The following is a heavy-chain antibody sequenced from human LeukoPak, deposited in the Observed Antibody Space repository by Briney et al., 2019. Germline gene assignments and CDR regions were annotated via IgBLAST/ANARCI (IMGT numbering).Heavy chain of an antibody. Sequence: GRSLRLSCAASGFTFDDYAMHWVRQAPGKGLEWVSGIGWNSGSIGYAVSVKGRFTISRDNAKSSLYLQMNSLRAEDMAFSYCAKDSERDTTMVIDYWGQGTLVTVSS. CDR1: GFTFDDYA. V-gene: IGHV3-9*03. CDR3: AKDSERDTTMVIDY. CDR2: IGWNSGSI. J-gene: IGHJ4*02. D-gene: IGHD5-18*01.